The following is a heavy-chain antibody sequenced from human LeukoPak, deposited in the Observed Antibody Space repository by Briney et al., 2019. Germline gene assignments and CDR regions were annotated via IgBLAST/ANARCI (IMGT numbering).Heavy chain of an antibody. D-gene: IGHD6-6*01. CDR3: ARDNLIAARGSLGWFDP. CDR1: GGTFSSYA. J-gene: IGHJ5*02. Sequence: SVKVSCKASGGTFSSYAITWVRQAPGQGLEWVGGIIPIFGTANYAEKFQGRVTITTDESTSKAYMELSSLRSEDTAVYYCARDNLIAARGSLGWFDPWGQGTLVTVSS. V-gene: IGHV1-69*05. CDR2: IIPIFGTA.